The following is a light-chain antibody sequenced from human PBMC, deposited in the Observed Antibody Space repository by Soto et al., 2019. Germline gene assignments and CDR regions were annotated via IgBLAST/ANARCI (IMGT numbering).Light chain of an antibody. J-gene: IGKJ1*01. CDR3: QQSYSTPRT. CDR1: QSISIY. V-gene: IGKV1-39*01. CDR2: AAS. Sequence: DIQMTQSPSSLSASVGDRVTITCRASQSISIYLNWYQQKPGKAPKLLIYAASSLQSGVPSRFSGSGSGTDFTLTITSLQLADFATYYCQQSYSTPRTFGQGTKVDLK.